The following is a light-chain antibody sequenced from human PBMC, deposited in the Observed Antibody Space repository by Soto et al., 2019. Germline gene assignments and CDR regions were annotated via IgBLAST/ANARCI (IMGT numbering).Light chain of an antibody. CDR2: DVT. CDR1: SSDVGGYNY. V-gene: IGLV2-14*03. J-gene: IGLJ1*01. CDR3: NSYSSSSTYV. Sequence: QSVLTQPASVSGSPGQSITISCTGTSSDVGGYNYVYWYQQHPGKVPKLMIYDVTNRPSGVSNRFSGSKSGNTASLTISGLQAEDEADYYSNSYSSSSTYVFGTGSMVTVL.